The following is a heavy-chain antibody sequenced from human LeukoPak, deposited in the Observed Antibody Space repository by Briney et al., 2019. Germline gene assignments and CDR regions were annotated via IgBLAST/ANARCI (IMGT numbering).Heavy chain of an antibody. CDR3: AHLNYYYYMDV. V-gene: IGHV2-5*02. J-gene: IGHJ6*03. CDR2: IYWDHDK. CDR1: GFSLNTRRVG. Sequence: ESGPTLVNPTQTLTLTCTFSGFSLNTRRVGVGWIRQPPGKALQWLALIYWDHDKRYSPSLKTRLTIAKDTSKNQVVLTMTNMDPVDTATYYCAHLNYYYYMDVWGKGTTVTVSS.